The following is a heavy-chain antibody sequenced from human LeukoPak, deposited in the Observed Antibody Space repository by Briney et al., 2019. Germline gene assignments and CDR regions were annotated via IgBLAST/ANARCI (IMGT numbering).Heavy chain of an antibody. CDR2: IRNDGSDK. CDR3: AKHGLRSGTYVIDY. D-gene: IGHD3-16*01. J-gene: IGHJ4*02. V-gene: IGHV3-30*02. CDR1: GFTFSSYS. Sequence: GGSLRLSCAASGFTFSSYSMNWVRQAPGKGLEWVTFIRNDGSDKYYTDSVRGRFTISRDNSKTTVYLQMNSLRVEDTAIYYCAKHGLRSGTYVIDYWGQGTLVTVSS.